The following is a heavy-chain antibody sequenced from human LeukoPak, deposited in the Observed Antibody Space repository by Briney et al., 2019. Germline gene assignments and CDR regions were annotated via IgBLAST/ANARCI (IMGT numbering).Heavy chain of an antibody. D-gene: IGHD1-1*01. CDR2: ISGSGGST. CDR3: AKVQTPNTTGTTEFDY. J-gene: IGHJ4*02. V-gene: IGHV3-23*01. CDR1: GFTFSSYA. Sequence: PGGSLRLSCAASGFTFSSYAMHWVRQAPGKGLEWVSAISGSGGSTYYADSVKGRFTISRDNSKNTLYLQMNSLRAEDTAVYYCAKVQTPNTTGTTEFDYWGQGTLVTVSS.